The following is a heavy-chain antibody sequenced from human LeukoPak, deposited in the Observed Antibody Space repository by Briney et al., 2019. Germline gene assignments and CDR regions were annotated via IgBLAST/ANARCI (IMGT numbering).Heavy chain of an antibody. V-gene: IGHV4-31*03. CDR1: GGSISSGGYY. D-gene: IGHD2-2*01. Sequence: PSQTLSLTCTVSGGSISSGGYYWSWIRQHPGKGLEWIGYIYYSGSTYYNPSLRSRVTISVDTSKNQFSLKLSSVTAADTAVYYCARRGNLSKDIVVVPAALGGGADYYGMDVWGKGTTVTVSS. J-gene: IGHJ6*04. CDR2: IYYSGST. CDR3: ARRGNLSKDIVVVPAALGGGADYYGMDV.